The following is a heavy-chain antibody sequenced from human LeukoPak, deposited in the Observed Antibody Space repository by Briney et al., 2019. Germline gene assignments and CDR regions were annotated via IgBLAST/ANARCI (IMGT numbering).Heavy chain of an antibody. J-gene: IGHJ6*03. Sequence: ASVKVSCKASGYTFTGYYMHWVRQAPGQGLEWMGWINPNSGGTNYAQKFQGRVTMTRDTSISTAYMELSRLRSDDTAVYHCARVDIVATPYYYYYYYMDVWGKGTTVTVSS. CDR1: GYTFTGYY. CDR2: INPNSGGT. D-gene: IGHD5-12*01. V-gene: IGHV1-2*02. CDR3: ARVDIVATPYYYYYYYMDV.